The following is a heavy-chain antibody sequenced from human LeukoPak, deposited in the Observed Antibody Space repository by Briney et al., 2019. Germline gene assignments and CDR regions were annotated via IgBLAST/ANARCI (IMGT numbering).Heavy chain of an antibody. CDR1: GFTFSSYG. J-gene: IGHJ4*02. Sequence: PGGSLRLSCAASGFTFSSYGMHWVRQAPGKGLEWVAVISYDGSNKYYADSVKGRFTISRDNSKNTLYLQMNSLRAEDTAVYYCAKVRGMTAVAGKGFDYWGQGTLVTVSS. V-gene: IGHV3-30*18. CDR2: ISYDGSNK. CDR3: AKVRGMTAVAGKGFDY. D-gene: IGHD6-19*01.